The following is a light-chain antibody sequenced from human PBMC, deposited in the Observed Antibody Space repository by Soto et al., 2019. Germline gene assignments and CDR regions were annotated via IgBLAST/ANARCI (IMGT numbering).Light chain of an antibody. CDR2: GTS. CDR1: QSVNGNY. J-gene: IGKJ1*01. V-gene: IGKV3-11*01. Sequence: ETVLTQSPGTLSLSPGERATLSCRASQSVNGNYLAWYQQKPGQAPRLLIYGTSSRATGIPARFSASGTGTDFTLTISDVQPEDFAVYYCHQRQSWPRTFGQGTKVDIK. CDR3: HQRQSWPRT.